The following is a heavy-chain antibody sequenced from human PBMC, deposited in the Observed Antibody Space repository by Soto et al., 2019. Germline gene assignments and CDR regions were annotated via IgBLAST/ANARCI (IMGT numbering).Heavy chain of an antibody. CDR3: AKDGAGYYDSSGHSDFDY. CDR1: GFTFSSYA. V-gene: IGHV3-23*01. CDR2: ISGSGGST. Sequence: GESLKISCAASGFTFSSYAMSWVRQAPGKGLEWVSAISGSGGSTYYADSVKGRFTISRDNSKNTLYLQMNSLRAEETAVYYCAKDGAGYYDSSGHSDFDYWGQGTLVTVSS. J-gene: IGHJ4*02. D-gene: IGHD3-22*01.